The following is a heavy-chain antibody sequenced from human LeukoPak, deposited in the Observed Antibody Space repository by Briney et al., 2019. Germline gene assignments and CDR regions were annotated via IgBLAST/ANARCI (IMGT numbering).Heavy chain of an antibody. J-gene: IGHJ4*02. Sequence: PSQTLSLTCTVSGDSISSGDYYWSWIRQPPGKGLEWIGSIYYSGNTYYNASLKSQVSISIDTSKNQFSLRLTSVTAADTAVYYCARSYYGSGRYGPQFDYWGQGTLVTVSS. V-gene: IGHV4-30-2*03. D-gene: IGHD3-10*01. CDR3: ARSYYGSGRYGPQFDY. CDR2: IYYSGNT. CDR1: GDSISSGDYY.